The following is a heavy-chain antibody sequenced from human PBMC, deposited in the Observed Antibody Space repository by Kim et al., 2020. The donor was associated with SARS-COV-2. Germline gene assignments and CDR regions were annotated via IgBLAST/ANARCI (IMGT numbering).Heavy chain of an antibody. CDR3: VRGLYSSGWYGFDY. V-gene: IGHV4-59*13. D-gene: IGHD6-19*01. CDR1: GGSISGYY. J-gene: IGHJ4*02. CDR2: IYSNGIA. Sequence: SETLSLTCTVSGGSISGYYWTWIRQPPGKGLEWIGNIYSNGIANYNPSLKSRVTISVDTSKNQFSLKLSSVTAADTAVYYSVRGLYSSGWYGFDYWGQGTLVTVSS.